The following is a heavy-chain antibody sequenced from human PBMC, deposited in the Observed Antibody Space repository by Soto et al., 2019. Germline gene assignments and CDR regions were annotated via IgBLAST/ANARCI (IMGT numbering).Heavy chain of an antibody. D-gene: IGHD3-16*01. CDR3: ARDPESHYVCYFDL. J-gene: IGHJ2*01. CDR2: IIPILGIA. V-gene: IGHV1-69*04. Sequence: GASVKVSCKASGGTFSSYTISWVRQAPGQGLEWMGRIIPILGIANYAQKFQGRVTITADKSTSTAYMELSSLRSEDTAVYYCARDPESHYVCYFDLWGRGTLVTVSS. CDR1: GGTFSSYT.